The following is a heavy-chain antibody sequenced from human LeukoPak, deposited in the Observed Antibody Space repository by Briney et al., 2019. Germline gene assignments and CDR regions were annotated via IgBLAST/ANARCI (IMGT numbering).Heavy chain of an antibody. D-gene: IGHD3-22*01. V-gene: IGHV4-31*03. J-gene: IGHJ4*02. CDR1: GGSISSGTYY. CDR2: IYYSGST. Sequence: PSQTLSLTCTVSGGSISSGTYYWSWIRQPPGTALEWIVYIYYSGSTYSNPSLKSRVSISADTSKNQFSLKLSSVTAADTAVYYCARGTYDSSGYYSFDYWGQGTLVTVSS. CDR3: ARGTYDSSGYYSFDY.